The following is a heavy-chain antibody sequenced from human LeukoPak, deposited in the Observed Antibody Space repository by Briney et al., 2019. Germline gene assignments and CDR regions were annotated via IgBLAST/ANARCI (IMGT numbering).Heavy chain of an antibody. CDR3: ARLPMAVTPHVDY. CDR2: MYYAGST. D-gene: IGHD4-23*01. V-gene: IGHV4-59*01. Sequence: PSETLSLTCTVSGGSIRSYYRSWIRQSPGKGLEWLGYMYYAGSTNYNPSLKSRVTISADTSKNQFSLKLSSVTAADTAVSYCARLPMAVTPHVDYWGQGILVTVSS. J-gene: IGHJ4*02. CDR1: GGSIRSYY.